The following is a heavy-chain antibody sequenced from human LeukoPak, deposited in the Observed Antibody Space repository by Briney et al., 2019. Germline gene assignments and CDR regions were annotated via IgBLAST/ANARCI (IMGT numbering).Heavy chain of an antibody. CDR2: ISSSGSTI. CDR3: ARGSGDGYNYGPDAFDI. J-gene: IGHJ3*02. CDR1: GFTFSSYT. Sequence: GGSLRLSCAASGFTFSSYTMNWVRQAPGKGLEWVSYISSSGSTIYYADSLKGRFTISRDNAKNSLYLQMNSLRVEDTAVYYCARGSGDGYNYGPDAFDIWGQGTMVTVSS. V-gene: IGHV3-48*03. D-gene: IGHD5-24*01.